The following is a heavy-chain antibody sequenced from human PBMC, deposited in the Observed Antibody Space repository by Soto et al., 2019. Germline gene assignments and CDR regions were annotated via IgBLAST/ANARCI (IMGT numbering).Heavy chain of an antibody. D-gene: IGHD6-6*01. CDR1: GASVSGFY. CDR2: IDQNGVI. CDR3: ARGRPGGISIAARPGQGGVLDV. J-gene: IGHJ6*02. V-gene: IGHV4-34*01. Sequence: PSETVSLTCGIKGASVSGFYWSWIRQPPGKALEFLGEIDQNGVIRYNSSLNGRLLMSLDMSKNELSLQLTSVTAADTAVYYCARGRPGGISIAARPGQGGVLDVWGQGTTVTVSS.